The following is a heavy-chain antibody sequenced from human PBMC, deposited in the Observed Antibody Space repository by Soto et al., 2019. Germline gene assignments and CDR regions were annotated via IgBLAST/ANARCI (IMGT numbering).Heavy chain of an antibody. J-gene: IGHJ5*02. CDR2: HYSGGST. CDR3: ARHRHPRGTVGATSPLDP. Sequence: GGSLRLSCAISGFSVSSNYLSWVRQAPGKGLEWVSVHYSGGSTYYADSVQGRFTISRDKSNNTLYLQMRRVRAEDTAVYFCARHRHPRGTVGATSPLDPWGQGSQVTVSS. D-gene: IGHD1-26*01. V-gene: IGHV3-53*01. CDR1: GFSVSSNY.